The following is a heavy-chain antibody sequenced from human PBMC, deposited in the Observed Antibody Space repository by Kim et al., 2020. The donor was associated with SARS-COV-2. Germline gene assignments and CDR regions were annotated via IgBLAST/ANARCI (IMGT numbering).Heavy chain of an antibody. CDR2: INHSGST. V-gene: IGHV4-34*01. J-gene: IGHJ6*02. Sequence: SETLSLTCAVYGGSFSGYYWSWIRQPPGKGLEWIGEINHSGSTNYNPSLKSRVTISVDTSKNQFSLKLSSVTAVDTAVYYCARGGRYYGSGSYRPAYYYGMDVWGQGTTVTVSS. CDR3: ARGGRYYGSGSYRPAYYYGMDV. D-gene: IGHD3-10*01. CDR1: GGSFSGYY.